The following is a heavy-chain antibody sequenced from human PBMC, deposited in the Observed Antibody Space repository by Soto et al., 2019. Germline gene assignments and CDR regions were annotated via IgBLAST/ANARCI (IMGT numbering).Heavy chain of an antibody. J-gene: IGHJ4*02. CDR2: IIPIFGTA. CDR1: GGTFSSYA. D-gene: IGHD2-15*01. CDR3: ARLADEQFRDRRDY. V-gene: IGHV1-69*13. Sequence: ASVKVSCKASGGTFSSYAISWVRQAPGQGLEWMGGIIPIFGTANYAQKFQGRVTITADESTSTAYMELSSLRSEDTAVYYCARLADEQFRDRRDYWGQGTLVTVSS.